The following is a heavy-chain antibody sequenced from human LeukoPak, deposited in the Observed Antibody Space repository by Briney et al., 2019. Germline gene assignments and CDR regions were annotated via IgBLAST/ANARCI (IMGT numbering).Heavy chain of an antibody. CDR3: ARDIHPMAVAKDAFDI. J-gene: IGHJ3*02. CDR1: GFTFSSYS. V-gene: IGHV3-21*01. D-gene: IGHD6-19*01. Sequence: GGSLRLSCAASGFTFSSYSMNWVRQAPGKGLEWVSSISSGSSYIYYADSVKGRFTISRDNAKNSLYLQMNSLRAEDTAVYYCARDIHPMAVAKDAFDIWGQGTMVTVSS. CDR2: ISSGSSYI.